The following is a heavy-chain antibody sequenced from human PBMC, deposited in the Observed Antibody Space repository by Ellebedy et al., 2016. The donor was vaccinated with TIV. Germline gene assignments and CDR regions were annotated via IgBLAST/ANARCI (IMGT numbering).Heavy chain of an antibody. CDR2: LSGSGRTT. J-gene: IGHJ4*02. CDR1: GFNFSNYA. CDR3: AKEQGFGSGTPCDC. Sequence: GGSLRLSXTASGFNFSNYAMSWVRQAPGKGLHWVSSLSGSGRTTFYADSVKGRFTISRDNSKKLLYLQMNSLRAEDSAIYYCAKEQGFGSGTPCDCWGQGTLVTVSS. D-gene: IGHD3-10*01. V-gene: IGHV3-23*01.